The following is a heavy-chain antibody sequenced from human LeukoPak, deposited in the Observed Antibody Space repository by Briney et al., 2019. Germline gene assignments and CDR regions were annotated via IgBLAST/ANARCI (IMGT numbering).Heavy chain of an antibody. Sequence: WASVKVSCKPSGYIFAGHEINWVRQSTGQGLEWMGWMNPNSGNTGYAQKFQGRVTMTRNTSISTAYMELSSLRSDDTAVYYCARVTYGDVDYWGKGTLVIVTS. D-gene: IGHD2-21*01. V-gene: IGHV1-8*01. CDR2: MNPNSGNT. CDR3: ARVTYGDVDY. CDR1: GYIFAGHE. J-gene: IGHJ4*02.